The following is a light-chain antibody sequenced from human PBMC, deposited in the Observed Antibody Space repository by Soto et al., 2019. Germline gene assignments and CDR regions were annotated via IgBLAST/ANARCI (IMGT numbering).Light chain of an antibody. Sequence: QSVLTRPPSASGSPGQSVTISCTGANSDVGSYNYVSWYQQHPGKAPKLMIYEVNKRPSGVPDRFSGSKSGNTASLTVSGLQAEDEAVYYCSSYAGTNTRYLFGSGTKVTVL. CDR3: SSYAGTNTRYL. J-gene: IGLJ1*01. CDR2: EVN. V-gene: IGLV2-8*01. CDR1: NSDVGSYNY.